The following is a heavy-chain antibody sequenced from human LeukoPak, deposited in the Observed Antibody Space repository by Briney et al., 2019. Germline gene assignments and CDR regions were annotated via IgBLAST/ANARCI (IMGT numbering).Heavy chain of an antibody. D-gene: IGHD6-13*01. V-gene: IGHV4-30-4*01. CDR1: GGSINSGDYY. Sequence: SETLSLTCTVSGGSINSGDYYWSWIRQLPGKDLEWIGYIYYSGSTYYNPSLKSRVTISLDTSKNQFSLNLNSVIAADTAVYYCARTLVATGGRNDAFDIWGQGTMVTVSS. J-gene: IGHJ3*02. CDR3: ARTLVATGGRNDAFDI. CDR2: IYYSGST.